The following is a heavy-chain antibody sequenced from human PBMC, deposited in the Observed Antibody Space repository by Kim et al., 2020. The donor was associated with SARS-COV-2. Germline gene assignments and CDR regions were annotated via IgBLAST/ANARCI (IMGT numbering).Heavy chain of an antibody. CDR3: ARDFSLGDGYKYWFDY. D-gene: IGHD2-8*02. Sequence: SLKSRVTISVDTSKNQFSLKLSSVTAADTAVYYCARDFSLGDGYKYWFDYWGQGTLVTVSS. J-gene: IGHJ4*02. V-gene: IGHV4-59*01.